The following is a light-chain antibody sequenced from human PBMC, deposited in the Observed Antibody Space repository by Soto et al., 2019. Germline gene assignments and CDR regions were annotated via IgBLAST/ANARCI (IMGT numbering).Light chain of an antibody. V-gene: IGLV2-8*01. CDR3: NSYVGSNNYV. Sequence: QSVLTQPPSASGSPGQSVTISCIVTASDIGRYNYVSWYQHHPGKAPKLIIYEVTKRPSGVPDRFSGSKSGNTASLTVSGLQADDEADYYCNSYVGSNNYVFGTGTKVTVL. CDR1: ASDIGRYNY. CDR2: EVT. J-gene: IGLJ1*01.